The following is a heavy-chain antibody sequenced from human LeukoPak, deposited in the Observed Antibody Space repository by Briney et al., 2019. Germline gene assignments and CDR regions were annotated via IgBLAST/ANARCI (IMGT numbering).Heavy chain of an antibody. CDR3: AREGPMLRGIIGGKIDG. D-gene: IGHD3-10*01. CDR1: RFTFNDYY. CDR2: ISRGGTSA. V-gene: IGHV3-11*01. Sequence: GGSLTLSCAASRFTFNDYYMSWIRQAPGKGLEWVSYISRGGTSAHYADSVRGRFTISRDTAKNSLYLQMNSLRAEDAGEYYCAREGPMLRGIIGGKIDGWGQGTLVTVSS. J-gene: IGHJ4*02.